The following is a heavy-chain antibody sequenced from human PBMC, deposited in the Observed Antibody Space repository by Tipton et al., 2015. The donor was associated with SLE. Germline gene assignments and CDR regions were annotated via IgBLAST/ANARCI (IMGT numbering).Heavy chain of an antibody. CDR3: ARDLASFDY. CDR2: INHSGST. J-gene: IGHJ4*02. CDR1: GGSFSGYY. Sequence: TLSLTCAVYGGSFSGYYWSWIRQPPGKGLEWIGEINHSGSTNYNPSLKSRVTISVDTSKNQFSPKLSSVTAADTAVYYCARDLASFDYWGQGTLVTVSS. V-gene: IGHV4-34*01.